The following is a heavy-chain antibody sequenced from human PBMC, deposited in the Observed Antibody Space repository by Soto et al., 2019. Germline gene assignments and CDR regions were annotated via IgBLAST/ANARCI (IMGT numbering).Heavy chain of an antibody. CDR1: GFIFNNYG. D-gene: IGHD3-10*01. Sequence: GGSLRLSCAASGFIFNNYGMHWVRQAPGKGLEWAALISYDGDNKYYADSLKGRFTISRDNSKNTLYLQMNSLRAEDTAVYYCAKDIALVRGVIIDLDVWGQGTTVTVSS. V-gene: IGHV3-30*18. J-gene: IGHJ6*02. CDR2: ISYDGDNK. CDR3: AKDIALVRGVIIDLDV.